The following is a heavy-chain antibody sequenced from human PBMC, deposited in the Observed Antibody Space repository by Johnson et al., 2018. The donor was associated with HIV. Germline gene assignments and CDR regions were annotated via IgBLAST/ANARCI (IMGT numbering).Heavy chain of an antibody. J-gene: IGHJ3*02. CDR3: ARGRYYDSSGYESGAFDI. CDR1: GFTVSSNY. D-gene: IGHD3-22*01. Sequence: MQLVESGGGVVQPGRSLRLSCAASGFTVSSNYMSWVRQAPGKGLEWVSVIYSGGSTYYADSVKGRFTISRDNSKKTLYLQMNSLRAEDTAVYYCARGRYYDSSGYESGAFDIWGQGTMVTVSS. CDR2: IYSGGST. V-gene: IGHV3-66*01.